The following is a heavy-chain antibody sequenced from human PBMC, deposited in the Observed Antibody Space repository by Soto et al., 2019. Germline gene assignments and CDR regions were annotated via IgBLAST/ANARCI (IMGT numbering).Heavy chain of an antibody. CDR1: GYTFTSYD. J-gene: IGHJ4*02. CDR2: LNPNTGNS. V-gene: IGHV1-8*01. D-gene: IGHD1-1*01. CDR3: ARRAETNGWNGFGADKYYFDF. Sequence: QVQLVQSGAEVRKPGASVKVSCEASGYTFTSYDIYWVRQATGQGLEWMGWLNPNTGNSGYAQKFQGRITVTSDTSINTVHMVLSSLRSEDTAVYYCARRAETNGWNGFGADKYYFDFWGQGTLVTVSS.